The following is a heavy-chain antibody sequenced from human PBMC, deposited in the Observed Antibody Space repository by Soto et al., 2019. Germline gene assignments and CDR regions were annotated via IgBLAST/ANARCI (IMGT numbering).Heavy chain of an antibody. Sequence: PSETLSLTCTVSGGSISSYYWSWIRQPPGKGLEWIGYIYYSGSTNYNPSLKSRVTISVDTSKNQFSLKLSSVTAADTAVYYCAGELLELDWFDPWGQGTLVTV. CDR1: GGSISSYY. D-gene: IGHD3-10*01. CDR3: AGELLELDWFDP. V-gene: IGHV4-59*01. J-gene: IGHJ5*02. CDR2: IYYSGST.